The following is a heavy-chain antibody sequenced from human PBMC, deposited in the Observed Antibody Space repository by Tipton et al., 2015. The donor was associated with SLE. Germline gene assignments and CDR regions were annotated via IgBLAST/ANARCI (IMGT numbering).Heavy chain of an antibody. Sequence: TLSLTCTVSGGSISTYYCAWIRQPPGKGLEWIGYIYYSGSTNYNPSLKSRVTISVDTSKNQFSLRLSSVTAADTAVYYCARAELGDFDYWGPGSLVTVSS. CDR3: ARAELGDFDY. J-gene: IGHJ4*02. D-gene: IGHD7-27*01. CDR1: GGSISTYY. V-gene: IGHV4-59*08. CDR2: IYYSGST.